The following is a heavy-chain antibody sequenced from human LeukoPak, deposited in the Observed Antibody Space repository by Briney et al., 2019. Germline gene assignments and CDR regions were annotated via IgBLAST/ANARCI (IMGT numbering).Heavy chain of an antibody. CDR1: GFRFDDYA. CDR3: AKGYCSGASCQEEY. CDR2: VSWNSGRI. D-gene: IGHD2-15*01. J-gene: IGHJ4*02. V-gene: IGHV3-9*01. Sequence: GRSLRLSCAASGFRFDDYATRWVRQAPGKGLEWVSGVSWNSGRIGYADSVKGRFTISRDNAKNSLYLQMNSLRAEDTALYYCAKGYCSGASCQEEYWGQGTLVTVSS.